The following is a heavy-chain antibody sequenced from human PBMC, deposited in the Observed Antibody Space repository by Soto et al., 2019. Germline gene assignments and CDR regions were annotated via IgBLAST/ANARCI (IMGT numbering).Heavy chain of an antibody. CDR3: TTDLGQDGDYPTTTAPTVGRDYYYYYMDV. Sequence: GGSLRLSCAASGFTFSNAWMSWVRQAPGKGLEWVGRIKSKTDGGTTDYAAPVKGRFTISRDDSKNTLYLQMNSLKTEDTAVYYCTTDLGQDGDYPTTTAPTVGRDYYYYYMDVWGKGTTVTVSS. V-gene: IGHV3-15*01. D-gene: IGHD4-17*01. J-gene: IGHJ6*03. CDR2: IKSKTDGGTT. CDR1: GFTFSNAW.